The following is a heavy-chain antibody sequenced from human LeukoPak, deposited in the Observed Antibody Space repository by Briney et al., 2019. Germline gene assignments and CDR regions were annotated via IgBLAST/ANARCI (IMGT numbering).Heavy chain of an antibody. V-gene: IGHV4-59*01. D-gene: IGHD1-26*01. CDR1: GGSISSYY. Sequence: SETLSPTCTVSGGSISSYYWSWIRQPPGKGLEWIGYIYYSGSTNYNPSLKSRVTISVDTSKNQFSLKLSSVTAADTAVYYCARDGGGSYYMSAFDIWGQGTMVTVSS. J-gene: IGHJ3*02. CDR2: IYYSGST. CDR3: ARDGGGSYYMSAFDI.